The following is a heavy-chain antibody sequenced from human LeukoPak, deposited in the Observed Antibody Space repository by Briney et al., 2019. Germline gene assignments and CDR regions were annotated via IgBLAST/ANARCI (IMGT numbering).Heavy chain of an antibody. D-gene: IGHD4-17*01. Sequence: PPSETLSLTCAVYGGSFSGYYWSWVRQAPGKGLEWVSAISGSGGSTYYADSVKGRFTISRDNSKNMLYLQMNSLRAEDTAIYYCTKKRLNRLGFYYGIDVWGQGTTVTVSS. J-gene: IGHJ6*02. CDR1: GGSFSGYY. CDR2: ISGSGGST. CDR3: TKKRLNRLGFYYGIDV. V-gene: IGHV3-23*01.